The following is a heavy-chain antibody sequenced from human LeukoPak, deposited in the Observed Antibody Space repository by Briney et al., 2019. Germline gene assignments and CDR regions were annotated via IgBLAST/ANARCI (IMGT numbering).Heavy chain of an antibody. J-gene: IGHJ4*02. Sequence: PGGSLRLSCAASGFTFSSYDIHWVRQAPGKGLQYVSAITGDGRSTFYADSVKGRFTISRDNSKNTLYLQMGSLTVEDMGVYYCARKDPGSGYRLWGQGTLVTVSS. V-gene: IGHV3-64*02. D-gene: IGHD3-22*01. CDR3: ARKDPGSGYRL. CDR2: ITGDGRST. CDR1: GFTFSSYD.